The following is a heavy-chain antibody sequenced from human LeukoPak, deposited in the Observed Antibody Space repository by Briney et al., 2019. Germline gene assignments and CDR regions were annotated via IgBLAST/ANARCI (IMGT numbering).Heavy chain of an antibody. Sequence: PSETLSLTCAGYGGSFSGYYWNWIRQPPGKGLEWIGEINHSGSTSYNPSLKSRVTISVDTSKNQFSLKLSSVTAADTAVYYSAPQQGRNLVNYFDSWGQGTLVTVSS. J-gene: IGHJ4*02. V-gene: IGHV4-34*01. CDR3: APQQGRNLVNYFDS. CDR2: INHSGST. D-gene: IGHD2-21*01. CDR1: GGSFSGYY.